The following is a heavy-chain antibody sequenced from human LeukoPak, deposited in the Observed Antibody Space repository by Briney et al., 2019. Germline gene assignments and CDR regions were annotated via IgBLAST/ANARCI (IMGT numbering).Heavy chain of an antibody. CDR1: GGTFSSYT. J-gene: IGHJ6*03. V-gene: IGHV1-69*02. CDR3: ARGSYDFWSGWSGRYYYYMDV. Sequence: SVKVSCKASGGTFSSYTISWVRQAPGQGLEWMGRIIPILGIANYAQKLQGRVTMTTDTSTSTAYMELRSLRSDDTAVYYCARGSYDFWSGWSGRYYYYMDVWGKGTTVTVSS. D-gene: IGHD3-3*01. CDR2: IIPILGIA.